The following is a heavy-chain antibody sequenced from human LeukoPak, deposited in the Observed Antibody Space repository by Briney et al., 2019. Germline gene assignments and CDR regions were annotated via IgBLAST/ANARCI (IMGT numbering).Heavy chain of an antibody. J-gene: IGHJ4*02. D-gene: IGHD3-22*01. Sequence: PGGSLRLSCVASGFTFSFHWMGWVRQAPGKGLEWVANIKQDGSEKYYVDSARGRFTISRDNAKNSLYLQMNSLRAEDTAVYYCARDEHQYYSESSGRFDYWGQGTLVTVSS. V-gene: IGHV3-7*04. CDR1: GFTFSFHW. CDR2: IKQDGSEK. CDR3: ARDEHQYYSESSGRFDY.